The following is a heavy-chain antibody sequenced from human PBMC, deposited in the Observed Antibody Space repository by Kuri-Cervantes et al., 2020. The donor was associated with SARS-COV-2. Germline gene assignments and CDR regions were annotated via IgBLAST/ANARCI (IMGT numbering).Heavy chain of an antibody. CDR2: IYYSGST. D-gene: IGHD6-13*01. Sequence: LSCTVSGGSISSGGYYWSWIRQHPGKGLEWIGYIYYSGSTYYNPSLKSRVTISVDTSKNQFSLKLSSVTAADTAVYYCASQIRSSSSFIDYWGQGTLVTVSS. CDR3: ASQIRSSSSFIDY. V-gene: IGHV4-31*02. CDR1: GGSISSGGYY. J-gene: IGHJ4*02.